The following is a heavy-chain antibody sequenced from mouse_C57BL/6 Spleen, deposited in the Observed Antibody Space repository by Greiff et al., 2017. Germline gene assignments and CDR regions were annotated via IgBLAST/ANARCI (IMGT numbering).Heavy chain of an antibody. CDR2: IYPSSGYT. V-gene: IGHV1-7*01. CDR3: ARRGGVTAVGASPFAY. CDR1: GYTFTSYW. D-gene: IGHD1-1*01. Sequence: QVQLKESGAELAKPGASVKLSCKASGYTFTSYWMHWVKQRPGQGLEWIGYIYPSSGYTKYNQKFKDKATLTADKSSSTAYMQLSSLTYEDSAVYYCARRGGVTAVGASPFAYWGQGTLVTVSA. J-gene: IGHJ3*01.